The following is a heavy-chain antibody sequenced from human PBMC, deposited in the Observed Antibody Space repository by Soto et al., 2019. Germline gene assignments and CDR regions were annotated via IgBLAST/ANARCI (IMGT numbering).Heavy chain of an antibody. CDR2: MNPNSRNT. Sequence: QVQLVQSGAEVKKPGASVKVSCKASGYTFTSYDINWVRQATGQGLERMGWMNPNSRNTDYAQKFQGRVTMTRNTSISTAYMELSSLRSEDTAVYYCARERSAAGAGWFDPWGQGNLVTVSS. V-gene: IGHV1-8*01. CDR3: ARERSAAGAGWFDP. J-gene: IGHJ5*02. CDR1: GYTFTSYD. D-gene: IGHD6-13*01.